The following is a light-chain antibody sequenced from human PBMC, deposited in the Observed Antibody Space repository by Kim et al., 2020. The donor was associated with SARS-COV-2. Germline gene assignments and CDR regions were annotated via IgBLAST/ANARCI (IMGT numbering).Light chain of an antibody. CDR2: DNT. Sequence: PGVTATITCGGNSIGSDSVQWYQQQPGQAPVLVAYDNTDRPSGISERVSGSNSGNTATLTITRVEAGDEADYYYQVWDSSSDHPVLFGGGTQLTVL. V-gene: IGLV3-21*02. J-gene: IGLJ2*01. CDR3: QVWDSSSDHPVL. CDR1: SIGSDS.